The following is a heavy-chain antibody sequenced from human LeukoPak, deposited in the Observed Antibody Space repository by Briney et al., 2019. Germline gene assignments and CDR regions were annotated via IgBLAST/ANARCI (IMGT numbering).Heavy chain of an antibody. CDR2: ITISGHTK. CDR3: ARGDPHADL. J-gene: IGHJ5*02. CDR1: GFIFSDAW. Sequence: GGSLRLSCAGSGFIFSDAWMSWVRQAPGKGLEWIADITISGHTKNYADSVKGRFTISRDNARTSLYLQMNSLRVEDTGVYYCARGDPHADLWGQGTLVTVSS. V-gene: IGHV3-11*04.